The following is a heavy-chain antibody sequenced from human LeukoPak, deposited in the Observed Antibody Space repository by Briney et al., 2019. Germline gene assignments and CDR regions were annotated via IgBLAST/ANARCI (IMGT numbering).Heavy chain of an antibody. V-gene: IGHV3-23*01. CDR3: AKWMSRVQAFDI. CDR2: IGGSGGAI. CDR1: GFTFSTYD. Sequence: GGSLRLSCAASGFTFSTYDMSWVRQAPGKGLQWVACIGGSGGAIYYADSVKGRFTISRDNSKSTLYLQMNSLRADDTAIYYCAKWMSRVQAFDIWGLGTMVTVS. J-gene: IGHJ3*02. D-gene: IGHD2-2*03.